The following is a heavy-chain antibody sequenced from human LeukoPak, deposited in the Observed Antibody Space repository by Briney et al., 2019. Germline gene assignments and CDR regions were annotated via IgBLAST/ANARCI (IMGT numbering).Heavy chain of an antibody. CDR3: PKDYYASGTYSSLLER. CDR2: ISHDARDK. CDR1: GLTISLQA. Sequence: GGSLTLFRAASGLTISLQAMHCARQPPGKGLEWVVVISHDARDKYYAHSVKGRFTIYRDSSTNILYLLMNSLSGEEPAVYYCPKDYYASGTYSSLLERWGRGGLVGVCS. V-gene: IGHV3-30*04. D-gene: IGHD3-10*01. J-gene: IGHJ4*02.